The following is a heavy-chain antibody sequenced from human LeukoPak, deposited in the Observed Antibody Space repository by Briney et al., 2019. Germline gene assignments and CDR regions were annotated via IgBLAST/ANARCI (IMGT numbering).Heavy chain of an antibody. CDR3: ARDYGSRGSSSYPFDN. J-gene: IGHJ4*02. D-gene: IGHD3-10*01. CDR2: IDGSGGSI. Sequence: PGGSLRLSCAATGFTFSSDAMSWVRQAPGKGLEWVSGIDGSGGSIYYADSVKGRFTISRDNSKNTLDLQMNSLRAEDTAVYYCARDYGSRGSSSYPFDNWSQGTLVTVSP. V-gene: IGHV3-23*01. CDR1: GFTFSSDA.